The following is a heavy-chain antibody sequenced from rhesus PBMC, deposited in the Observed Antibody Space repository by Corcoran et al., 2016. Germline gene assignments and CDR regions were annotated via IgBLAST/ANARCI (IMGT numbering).Heavy chain of an antibody. CDR3: TSIAAAGTVDY. CDR1: GVTFSSSG. Sequence: EVQLVESGGGLVQPGGSLSLSCAASGVTFSSSGLTWARHAPGKGLEWVASISSASSYIYYADAVKGRFTISRDNAKNSLSLQINSLRAEDTAVYYCTSIAAAGTVDYWGQGVLVTVSS. J-gene: IGHJ4*01. CDR2: ISSASSYI. D-gene: IGHD6-31*01. V-gene: IGHV3S16*01.